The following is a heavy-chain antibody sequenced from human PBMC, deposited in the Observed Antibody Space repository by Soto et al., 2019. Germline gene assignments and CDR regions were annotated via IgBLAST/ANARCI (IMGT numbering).Heavy chain of an antibody. CDR1: GGSISSYY. J-gene: IGHJ5*02. V-gene: IGHV4-59*01. D-gene: IGHD1-1*01. Sequence: PSETLSLTCTVSGGSISSYYWSWIRQPPGKGLEWIGYIYYSGSTDYNPSLKSRVTISLDTSKNQFSLKLNSVTAADTAMYYCARGLQPNWFDPWGQGTLVTVAS. CDR3: ARGLQPNWFDP. CDR2: IYYSGST.